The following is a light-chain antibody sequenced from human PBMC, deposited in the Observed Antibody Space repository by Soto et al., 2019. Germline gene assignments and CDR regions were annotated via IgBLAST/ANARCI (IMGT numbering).Light chain of an antibody. V-gene: IGLV2-14*03. CDR2: DVA. J-gene: IGLJ1*01. Sequence: QSVLTQPASVSGSPGQSITISCTGTSSDVGGSNFVSWYQQHPGKPPKLIIYDVANRPSGVSNRFSGSKSGSTASLIISRLQTEDEADYYCVSYTSSSTDVFGTGTKVNVL. CDR3: VSYTSSSTDV. CDR1: SSDVGGSNF.